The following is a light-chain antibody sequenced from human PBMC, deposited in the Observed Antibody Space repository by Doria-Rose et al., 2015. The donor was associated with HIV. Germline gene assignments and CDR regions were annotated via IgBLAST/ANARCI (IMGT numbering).Light chain of an antibody. Sequence: TQSPGTLSLSPGERATLSCRASQSFSSTYLAWYQQKPGQAPSLLIYDGSTRATGIPDRLSASGSGTDFTLTINRLEPEDFALYYCHQYGTSWTFGQGTKVKI. CDR1: QSFSSTY. J-gene: IGKJ1*01. CDR3: HQYGTSWT. V-gene: IGKV3-20*01. CDR2: DGS.